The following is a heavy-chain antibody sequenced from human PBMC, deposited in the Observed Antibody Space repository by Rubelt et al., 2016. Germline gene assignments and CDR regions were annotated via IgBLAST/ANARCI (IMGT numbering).Heavy chain of an antibody. CDR1: GFSFNIYE. CDR3: VRDEYGVGGDP. D-gene: IGHD2/OR15-2a*01. V-gene: IGHV3-48*03. CDR2: ISASGGAG. Sequence: EVQLVESGGGLVQPGGSLRLSCAASGFSFNIYEMNWVRQAPGKGLELVSYISASGGAGYHAEAMKSGFTASGDKAKCLLQLPWASVPEDDTAIYYCVRDEYGVGGDPWGGGTLITVSA. J-gene: IGHJ5*02.